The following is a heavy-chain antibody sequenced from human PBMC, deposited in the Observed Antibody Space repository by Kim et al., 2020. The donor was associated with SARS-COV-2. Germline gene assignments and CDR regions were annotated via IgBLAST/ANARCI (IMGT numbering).Heavy chain of an antibody. J-gene: IGHJ4*02. CDR3: ARDPTYYYDSSGYYYGGGYFDY. Sequence: GGSLRLSCAASGFTFSSYGMHWVRQAPGKGLEWVAVISYDGSNKYYADSVKGRFTISRDNSKNTLYLQMNSLRAEDTAVYYCARDPTYYYDSSGYYYGGGYFDYWGQGTLVTVSS. CDR2: ISYDGSNK. D-gene: IGHD3-22*01. V-gene: IGHV3-33*05. CDR1: GFTFSSYG.